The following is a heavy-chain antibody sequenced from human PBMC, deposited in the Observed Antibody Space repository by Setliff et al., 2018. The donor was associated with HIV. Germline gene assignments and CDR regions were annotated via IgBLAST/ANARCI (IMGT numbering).Heavy chain of an antibody. CDR2: INHSGGT. V-gene: IGHV4-34*01. Sequence: SETLSLTCAVYGDSFSGSYWSWIRQSPGTGLEWIGEINHSGGTNYNPSLKSRVTISVDTSKNQFSLKLSSVTAADTAVYYCAIRGSSGWYVGGYFDYWGQGTLVTFSS. CDR3: AIRGSSGWYVGGYFDY. D-gene: IGHD6-19*01. J-gene: IGHJ4*02. CDR1: GDSFSGSY.